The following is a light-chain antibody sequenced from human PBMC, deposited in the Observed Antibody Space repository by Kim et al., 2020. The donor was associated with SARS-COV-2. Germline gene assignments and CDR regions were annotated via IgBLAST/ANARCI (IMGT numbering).Light chain of an antibody. V-gene: IGKV3-15*01. Sequence: SPGERATLSCRASQSVSSSLAWYQQKPGQAPRLLLYGASTRATGVPARFSGSGSGTEFTLTISSLQSEDSAVYYCQQFYNWPPITFGQGTRLEIK. CDR1: QSVSSS. CDR3: QQFYNWPPIT. J-gene: IGKJ5*01. CDR2: GAS.